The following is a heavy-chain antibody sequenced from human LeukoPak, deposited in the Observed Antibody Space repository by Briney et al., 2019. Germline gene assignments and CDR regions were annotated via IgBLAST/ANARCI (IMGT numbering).Heavy chain of an antibody. Sequence: SETLSLTCSVSGVSISSDYWSWIRQPPGKGLEWIGYMYYTGSTNYNPSLKSRVTISLATSKTQFSLKLSSVTPADTAVYYCARVSVVYGMDVWGQGTTVTVSS. CDR2: MYYTGST. CDR3: ARVSVVYGMDV. J-gene: IGHJ6*02. CDR1: GVSISSDY. V-gene: IGHV4-59*01.